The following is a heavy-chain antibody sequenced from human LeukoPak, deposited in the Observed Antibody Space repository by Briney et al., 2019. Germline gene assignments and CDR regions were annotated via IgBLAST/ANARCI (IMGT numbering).Heavy chain of an antibody. CDR3: AELGITMIGGV. J-gene: IGHJ6*04. CDR1: GFTFSSYA. D-gene: IGHD3-10*02. CDR2: ISFDESNK. Sequence: GGSLRLSCAVSGFTFSSYAMHWVRQAPGKGLEWVAVISFDESNKYYADSVKGRFTISRDNSKNTLYLQMNSLRAEDTAVYYCAELGITMIGGVWGKGTTVTISS. V-gene: IGHV3-30*04.